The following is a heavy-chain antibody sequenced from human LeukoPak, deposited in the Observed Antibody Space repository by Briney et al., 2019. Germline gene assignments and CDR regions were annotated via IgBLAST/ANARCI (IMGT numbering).Heavy chain of an antibody. CDR3: ARGFNYYDSSAYYPDAFDI. V-gene: IGHV4-59*12. CDR1: GGSISSYY. Sequence: PSETLSLTCTVSGGSISSYYWSWIRQPPGKGLEWIGYIYYSGSTNYNPSLKSRVTISVDTSKNQFSLKLSSVTAADTAVYYCARGFNYYDSSAYYPDAFDIWGQGTMVTVSS. J-gene: IGHJ3*02. D-gene: IGHD3-22*01. CDR2: IYYSGST.